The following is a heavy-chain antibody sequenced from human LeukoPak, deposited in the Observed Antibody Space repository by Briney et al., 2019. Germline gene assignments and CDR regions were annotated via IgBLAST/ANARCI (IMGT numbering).Heavy chain of an antibody. J-gene: IGHJ4*02. Sequence: GGSLRLSCAASGFTFSSYAMAWVRQAPGKGLEWVANINQGGSDKYYVDSVKGRFTISRDNANNLLYLQMNSLRGEDTAVYYCTRDRSRAEDDWGQGTLVTVSS. CDR3: TRDRSRAEDD. V-gene: IGHV3-7*01. CDR1: GFTFSSYA. D-gene: IGHD1-14*01. CDR2: INQGGSDK.